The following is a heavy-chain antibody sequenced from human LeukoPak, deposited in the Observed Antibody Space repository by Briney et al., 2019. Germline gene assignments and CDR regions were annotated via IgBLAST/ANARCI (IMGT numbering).Heavy chain of an antibody. D-gene: IGHD3-22*01. CDR1: GFTFSSYW. CDR3: VREGYYDSGGPFSGYFDY. Sequence: SGGSLRLSCAASGFTFSSYWMSWARQAPGKGLEWVAVISNDGITRFYATSVKGRCTISRDDSKNTVYLQLSSLRVEDTAVYYCVREGYYDSGGPFSGYFDYWGRGDLVTVSS. CDR2: ISNDGITR. J-gene: IGHJ4*02. V-gene: IGHV3-30*03.